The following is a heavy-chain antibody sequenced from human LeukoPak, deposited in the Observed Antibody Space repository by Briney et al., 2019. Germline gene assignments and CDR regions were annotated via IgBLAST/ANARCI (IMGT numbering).Heavy chain of an antibody. V-gene: IGHV3-21*01. CDR3: ARDAQLNAFDI. CDR2: ISSRSSYI. J-gene: IGHJ3*02. Sequence: KAGGSLRLSCAASGFTFSSYSMNWVRQAPGKGLEWVSSISSRSSYIYYADSVKGRFTISRDNAKNSLYLQMNSLRAEDTAVYYCARDAQLNAFDIWGQGTMVTVSS. CDR1: GFTFSSYS. D-gene: IGHD6-13*01.